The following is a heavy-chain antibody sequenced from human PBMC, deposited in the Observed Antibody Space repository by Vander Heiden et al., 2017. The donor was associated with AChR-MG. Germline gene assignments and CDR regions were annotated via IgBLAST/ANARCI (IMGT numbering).Heavy chain of an antibody. J-gene: IGHJ6*03. CDR1: GGSFSGSY. Sequence: QVQLQQWGAGLLKPSETLSLTCAVSGGSFSGSYCSGIRQPPGKGLEWIGEINHSGSTNYNPSLKSRVTISVDTSKNQFSLKLSSVTAADTAVYYCARDSITMVRGVILYYYYYMDVWGKGTTVTVSS. CDR2: INHSGST. CDR3: ARDSITMVRGVILYYYYYMDV. V-gene: IGHV4-34*01. D-gene: IGHD3-10*01.